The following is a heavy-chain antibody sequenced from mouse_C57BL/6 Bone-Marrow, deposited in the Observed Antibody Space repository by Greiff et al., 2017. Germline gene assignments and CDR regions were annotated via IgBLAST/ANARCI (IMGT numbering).Heavy chain of an antibody. CDR3: ALELGDY. D-gene: IGHD4-1*01. CDR1: GYTFTSYW. CDR2: IDPSDSET. Sequence: VQLQESGAELVRPGSSVKLSCKASGYTFTSYWMHWVKQRPIQGLEWIGNIDPSDSETHYNQKFKDKATLTVDKSSSTAYMHLSSLTSEDSAVYYCALELGDYWGQGTTLTVSS. V-gene: IGHV1-52*01. J-gene: IGHJ2*01.